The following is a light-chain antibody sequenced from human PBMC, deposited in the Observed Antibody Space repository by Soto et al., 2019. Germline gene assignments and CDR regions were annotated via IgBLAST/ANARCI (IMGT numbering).Light chain of an antibody. CDR3: QQYQSLT. CDR2: DAS. V-gene: IGKV3-20*01. CDR1: QSVTSSY. Sequence: EIVLTQSPGTLSLSPGERATLSCRASQSVTSSYLAWYQQKPGQAPRLLIYDASSRVFGIPDRFSGRGSGTDFTLTITRLEPEDFAVYYCQQYQSLTFGGGTKVEIK. J-gene: IGKJ4*01.